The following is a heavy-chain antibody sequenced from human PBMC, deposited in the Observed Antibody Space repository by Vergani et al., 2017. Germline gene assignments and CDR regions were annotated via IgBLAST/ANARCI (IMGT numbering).Heavy chain of an antibody. CDR3: VRDQVTMLRGSDALDI. D-gene: IGHD3-10*01. CDR2: IRSKAYGQAT. Sequence: EVQLVESGGGVVQPGGSLRLSCTASGFTFGYYAMDWFRQAPGQGLEWVGGIRSKAYGQATIYAASVKGRFTISRDDSKSIAYLQMNNLQTEDTAMYYCVRDQVTMLRGSDALDIWGQGTMVTVSS. CDR1: GFTFGYYA. J-gene: IGHJ3*02. V-gene: IGHV3-49*03.